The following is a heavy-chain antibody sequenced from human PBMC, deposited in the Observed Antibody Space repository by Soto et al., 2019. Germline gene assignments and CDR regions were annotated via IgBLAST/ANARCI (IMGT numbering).Heavy chain of an antibody. J-gene: IGHJ4*02. V-gene: IGHV3-30*18. CDR3: AKDLGAPDSSIAARPFDY. D-gene: IGHD6-6*01. CDR2: ISYDGSNK. CDR1: GFTFSSYG. Sequence: GGSLRLSCAASGFTFSSYGMHWVRQAPGKGLEWVAVISYDGSNKYYADSVKGRFTISRDNSKNTLYLQMNSLRAEDTAVYYCAKDLGAPDSSIAARPFDYWGQGTLVTVSS.